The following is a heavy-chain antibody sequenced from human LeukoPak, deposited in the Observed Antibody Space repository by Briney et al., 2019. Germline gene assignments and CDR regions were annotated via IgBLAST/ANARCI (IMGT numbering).Heavy chain of an antibody. Sequence: GGSLRLSCAAYGFTVSTYYISWVRQAPGKGLEWVSIIYSIGTTYYADSVKGRFTISRDNSKNTLYLQMNSLRAEDTAVYYCARDHYGGYYGMDVWGQGTTVTVSS. V-gene: IGHV3-53*01. J-gene: IGHJ6*02. CDR1: GFTVSTYY. CDR2: IYSIGTT. CDR3: ARDHYGGYYGMDV. D-gene: IGHD4/OR15-4a*01.